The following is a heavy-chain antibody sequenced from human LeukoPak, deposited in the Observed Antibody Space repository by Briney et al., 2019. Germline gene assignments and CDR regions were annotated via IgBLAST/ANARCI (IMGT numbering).Heavy chain of an antibody. D-gene: IGHD5-24*01. Sequence: SETLSLTCTVSGDSISSYYWSWIRQPPGKGLEWIGYIYYSGSTNHNPSLKSRVTISVDTSKNQFSLKLSSVTAADTAVYYCARGDGRLRWLQPTTQWGPGTLVTVSS. CDR2: IYYSGST. CDR1: GDSISSYY. CDR3: ARGDGRLRWLQPTTQ. V-gene: IGHV4-59*01. J-gene: IGHJ4*02.